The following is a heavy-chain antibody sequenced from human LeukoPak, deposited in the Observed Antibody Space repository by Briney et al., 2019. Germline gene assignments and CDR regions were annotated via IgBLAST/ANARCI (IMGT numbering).Heavy chain of an antibody. Sequence: PGGSLRLSCAASGITFSSHGMSWVRQAPGKGLEWVSSISSTGGTTYYADSVKGRFTISRDNSKNTLYLQMNSLRAEDTAIYYCAKNGDRGAYCTGGTCYPYFYYYMDVWGKGTTV. J-gene: IGHJ6*03. D-gene: IGHD2-15*01. CDR3: AKNGDRGAYCTGGTCYPYFYYYMDV. V-gene: IGHV3-23*01. CDR2: ISSTGGTT. CDR1: GITFSSHG.